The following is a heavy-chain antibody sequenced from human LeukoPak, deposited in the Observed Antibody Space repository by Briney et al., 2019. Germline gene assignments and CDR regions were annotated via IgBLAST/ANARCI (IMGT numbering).Heavy chain of an antibody. Sequence: GGSLRLSCAASGFTFSSSWMSWVRQAPGNGLEWVANIKQDGSDTYYVDSVKGRFTISRDNAKNSLFLQMNSLRAEDTAVYYCVRDRALSYWGQGTLVTVSS. V-gene: IGHV3-7*01. CDR1: GFTFSSSW. D-gene: IGHD3-9*01. J-gene: IGHJ4*02. CDR2: IKQDGSDT. CDR3: VRDRALSY.